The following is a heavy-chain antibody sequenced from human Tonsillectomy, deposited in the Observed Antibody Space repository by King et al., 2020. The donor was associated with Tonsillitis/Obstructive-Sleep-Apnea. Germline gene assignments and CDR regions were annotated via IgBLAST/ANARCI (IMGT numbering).Heavy chain of an antibody. CDR3: ASAGGYYSAMDV. J-gene: IGHJ6*02. V-gene: IGHV5-10-1*03. CDR2: IYPSDSYI. Sequence: VQLVESGAEVKKPGESLRISCKGSGYIFTTYWINWVRQMPGKGLEWMGRIYPSDSYIDYSPSFQGHVTISADKSISTAYLQWSSLKASDTAMYYCASAGGYYSAMDVWGHGTTVTVSS. D-gene: IGHD3-10*01. CDR1: GYIFTTYW.